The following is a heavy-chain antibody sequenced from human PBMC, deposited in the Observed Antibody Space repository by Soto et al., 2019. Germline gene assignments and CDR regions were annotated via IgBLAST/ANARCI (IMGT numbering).Heavy chain of an antibody. CDR2: INSDGSNR. CDR1: GFTFSSYW. Sequence: PGGSLRLSCAASGFTFSSYWMHWVRQGPGKGLVWVSRINSDGSNRRYADSVKGRFTISRDNAKNTLYLQMNSLRAEDTAVYYCAKTGYYFDYWGQGTLVTVSS. J-gene: IGHJ4*02. V-gene: IGHV3-74*01. CDR3: AKTGYYFDY.